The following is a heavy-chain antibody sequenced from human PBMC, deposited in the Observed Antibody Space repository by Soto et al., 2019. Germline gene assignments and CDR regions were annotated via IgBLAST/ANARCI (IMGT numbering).Heavy chain of an antibody. D-gene: IGHD2-21*01. CDR3: AKAGEVFGLVIFAYLDS. J-gene: IGHJ4*02. Sequence: QVQLVESGGGVVQPGTSLRVSCEVSGFSLSSYATHWVRQAPGKGREWVAVPSNDGKKVSYADSVKGRFTVSRDNSKNTVALQMNSLRSEDTAVYFCAKAGEVFGLVIFAYLDSWGQGSLVTVSA. CDR2: PSNDGKKV. CDR1: GFSLSSYA. V-gene: IGHV3-30*18.